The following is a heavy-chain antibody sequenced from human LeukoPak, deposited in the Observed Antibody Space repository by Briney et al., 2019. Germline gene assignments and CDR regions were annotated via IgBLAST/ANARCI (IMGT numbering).Heavy chain of an antibody. J-gene: IGHJ4*02. CDR3: ARGTSKTGVDY. D-gene: IGHD7-27*01. CDR2: IYSGGST. Sequence: PGGSLRLSCAASGFTDSSNYMSWVRQAPGKGLEWVSVIYSGGSTYYADSVKGRFTISRDNSKNTLYLQMNSLRAEDTAVYYCARGTSKTGVDYWGQGTLVTVSS. V-gene: IGHV3-53*01. CDR1: GFTDSSNY.